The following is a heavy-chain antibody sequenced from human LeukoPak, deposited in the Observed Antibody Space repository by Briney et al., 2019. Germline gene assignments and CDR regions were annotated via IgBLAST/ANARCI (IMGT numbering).Heavy chain of an antibody. V-gene: IGHV3-72*01. CDR2: SRNKANSYTI. CDR3: TTTAYSGSYSLDY. D-gene: IGHD1-26*01. J-gene: IGHJ4*02. Sequence: GGSLRLSCAASGFTFSDHYMDSVRQAPRKGLEWVGRSRNKANSYTIEYAASVKGRFTISRDDSKNSLYLQMNSLKTEDTAVYYWTTTAYSGSYSLDYWGQGTLVTVSS. CDR1: GFTFSDHY.